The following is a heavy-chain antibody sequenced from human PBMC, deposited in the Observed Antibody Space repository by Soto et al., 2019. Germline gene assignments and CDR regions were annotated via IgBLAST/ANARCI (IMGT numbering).Heavy chain of an antibody. CDR1: GFTFSSYS. J-gene: IGHJ3*02. Sequence: GGSLRLSCAASGFTFSSYSMNWVRQAPGKGLEWVSSISSSSSYIYYADSVKGRFTISRDNAKNPLYLQMNSLRAEDTAVYYCARVYYPHIAAAHDAFDIWGQGTMVTVSS. CDR3: ARVYYPHIAAAHDAFDI. D-gene: IGHD6-13*01. V-gene: IGHV3-21*01. CDR2: ISSSSSYI.